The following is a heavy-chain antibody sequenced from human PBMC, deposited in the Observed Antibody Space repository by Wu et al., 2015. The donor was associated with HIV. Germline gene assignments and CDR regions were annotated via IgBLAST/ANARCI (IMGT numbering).Heavy chain of an antibody. CDR1: GYTFTSYG. CDR2: ISAYNGNT. Sequence: QVQLVQSGAEVKKPGASVKVSCKASGYTFTSYGISWVRQAPGQGLEWMGWISAYNGNTNYAQKLQGRVTMTTDTSTSTAYMELSSLRSDDTAVYYCARERGFFDNTGSYENDYWGQGTVVTVSS. J-gene: IGHJ4*02. CDR3: ARERGFFDNTGSYENDY. D-gene: IGHD3-9*01. V-gene: IGHV1-18*01.